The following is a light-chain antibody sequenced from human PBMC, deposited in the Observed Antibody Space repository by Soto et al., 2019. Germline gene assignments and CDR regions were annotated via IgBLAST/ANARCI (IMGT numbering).Light chain of an antibody. J-gene: IGLJ3*02. CDR1: SSDVGSYKL. CDR3: CSLARGSPFV. V-gene: IGLV2-23*03. CDR2: EGS. Sequence: QSALTQPASVSGSPGQSITISCTGTSSDVGSYKLVSWYQQHPCNAPKLMIYEGSKRPSGVSNRFFGSKSGNTAALTISGRQAEDEADYYCCSLARGSPFVFGGGTKLTLL.